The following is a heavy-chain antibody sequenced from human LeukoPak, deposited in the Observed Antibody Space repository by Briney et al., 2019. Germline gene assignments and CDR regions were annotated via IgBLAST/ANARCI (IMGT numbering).Heavy chain of an antibody. CDR3: VRDLGTLERMVFSDY. CDR2: VSAYNGNI. D-gene: IGHD1-1*01. CDR1: GYTFTSFG. V-gene: IGHV1-18*01. J-gene: IGHJ4*02. Sequence: RASVKVSCKASGYTFTSFGVSWVRQAPGQGLEWMGWVSAYNGNIQYAQKLQVRVTMTTDISTSTAYMDLRSLRSDDTAVYYCVRDLGTLERMVFSDYWGQGTLVTVSS.